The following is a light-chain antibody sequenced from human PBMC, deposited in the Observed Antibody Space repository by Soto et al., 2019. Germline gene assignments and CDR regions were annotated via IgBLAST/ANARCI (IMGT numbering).Light chain of an antibody. J-gene: IGKJ2*01. CDR1: QSVTSSY. CDR2: DAS. CDR3: QQYGTSPT. Sequence: EIVLTQSPGTLSLSPGERATLSCRASQSVTSSYLAWYQQKPGQAPRLLLYDASSRATGIPDRFSGSGSGTDFTLTISRLEPEDFALYYCQQYGTSPTFGQGTKLEIK. V-gene: IGKV3-20*01.